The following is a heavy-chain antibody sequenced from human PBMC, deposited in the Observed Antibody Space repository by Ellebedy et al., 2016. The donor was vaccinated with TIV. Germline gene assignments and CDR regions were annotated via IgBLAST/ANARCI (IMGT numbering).Heavy chain of an antibody. D-gene: IGHD1-1*01. CDR3: ARDHAENCPSYYYYCGMDV. CDR2: INPNSGGT. Sequence: ASVKVSCXASGYTFTGYYMHWVRQAPGQGLEWMGWINPNSGGTNYAQKFQGWVTMTRDTSISTAYMELSRLRSDDTAVYYCARDHAENCPSYYYYCGMDVWGQGTTVTVSS. J-gene: IGHJ6*02. V-gene: IGHV1-2*04. CDR1: GYTFTGYY.